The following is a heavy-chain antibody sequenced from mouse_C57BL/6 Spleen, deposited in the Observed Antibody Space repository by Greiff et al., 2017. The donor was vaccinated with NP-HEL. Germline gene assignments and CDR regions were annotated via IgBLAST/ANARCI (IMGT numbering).Heavy chain of an antibody. CDR1: GFTFSSYA. CDR2: ISSGGDYI. J-gene: IGHJ1*03. CDR3: TRDTPYYYGSSYYWYFDV. D-gene: IGHD1-1*01. Sequence: EVKVVESGEGLVKPGGSLKLSCAASGFTFSSYAMSWVRQTPEKRLEWVAYISSGGDYIYYADTVKGRFTISRDNARNTLYLQMSSLKSEDTAMYYCTRDTPYYYGSSYYWYFDVWGTGTTVTVSS. V-gene: IGHV5-9-1*02.